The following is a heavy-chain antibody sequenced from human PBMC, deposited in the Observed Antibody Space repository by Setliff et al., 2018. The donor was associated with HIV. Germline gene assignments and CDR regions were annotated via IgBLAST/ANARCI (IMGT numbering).Heavy chain of an antibody. J-gene: IGHJ3*01. CDR2: VNRDGGA. CDR3: ARDRIEVVVDGPHDVFDV. CDR1: GGSLTGYF. D-gene: IGHD2-15*01. Sequence: PSETLSLTCAVYGGSLTGYFWTWIRQSPGKGLEWVGQVNRDGGAHYNPSLKSRVTMSVDTSTNQFSLKLSSVTAADTAVYYCARDRIEVVVDGPHDVFDVWGRGTTVTVSS. V-gene: IGHV4-34*01.